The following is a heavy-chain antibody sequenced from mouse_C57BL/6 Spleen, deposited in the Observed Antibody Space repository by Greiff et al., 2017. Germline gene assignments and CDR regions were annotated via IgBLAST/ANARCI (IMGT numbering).Heavy chain of an antibody. CDR2: IDPETGGT. J-gene: IGHJ4*01. CDR3: TRENGNYRDYYAMDY. D-gene: IGHD2-1*01. Sequence: VQLQQSGAELVRPGASVTLSCKASGYTFTDYEMHWVKQTPVHGLEWIGAIDPETGGTTYNQKFKGKAILTADKSSSTAYMGLRSLTSEDSAVYYCTRENGNYRDYYAMDYWGQGTSVTVSS. CDR1: GYTFTDYE. V-gene: IGHV1-15*01.